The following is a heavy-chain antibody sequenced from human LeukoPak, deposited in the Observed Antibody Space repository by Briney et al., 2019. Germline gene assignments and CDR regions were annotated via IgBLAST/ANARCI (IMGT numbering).Heavy chain of an antibody. D-gene: IGHD3-22*01. V-gene: IGHV3-30*02. CDR1: GFTFSSYG. CDR2: IRYDGSNK. Sequence: GGSLRLSCAASGFTFSSYGMHWVRQAPGKGLEWVAFIRYDGSNKYYADSVKGRFTISRDNSKNTLYLQMNSLRAEDTAVYYCAKAPRITMIVVVKNWFDPWGQGTLVTVSS. J-gene: IGHJ5*02. CDR3: AKAPRITMIVVVKNWFDP.